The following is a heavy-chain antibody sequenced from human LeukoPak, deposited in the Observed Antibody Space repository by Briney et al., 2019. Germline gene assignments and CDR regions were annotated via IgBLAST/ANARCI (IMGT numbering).Heavy chain of an antibody. D-gene: IGHD2-21*01. V-gene: IGHV4-39*07. Sequence: NASETLSLTCNVSGDSIGRSTYYWGWVRQTPEKGLGWIGSIFYNGRTYYTPSLQSRVIMSLDTSKNQFSLRLTSVTAADTAVYYCARQVAVVEPTDPNWFDSWGQGTLVTVSS. CDR3: ARQVAVVEPTDPNWFDS. J-gene: IGHJ5*01. CDR1: GDSIGRSTYY. CDR2: IFYNGRT.